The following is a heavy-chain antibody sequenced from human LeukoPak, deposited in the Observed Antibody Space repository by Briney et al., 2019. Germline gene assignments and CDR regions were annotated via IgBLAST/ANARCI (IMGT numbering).Heavy chain of an antibody. V-gene: IGHV1-46*01. Sequence: ASVKVSCKASGYTFTSYYMHWVRQAPGQGLEWMGIINPSGGSTSYAQKFQGRVTMTRDTSTSTVYMELSSLRSEDTAVYYCAREPPLTTVVTPEDAFDIWGQGTMVTVFS. CDR1: GYTFTSYY. CDR2: INPSGGST. D-gene: IGHD4-23*01. CDR3: AREPPLTTVVTPEDAFDI. J-gene: IGHJ3*02.